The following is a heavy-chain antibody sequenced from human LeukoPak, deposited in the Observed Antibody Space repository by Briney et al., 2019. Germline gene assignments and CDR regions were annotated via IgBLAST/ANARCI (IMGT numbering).Heavy chain of an antibody. J-gene: IGHJ4*02. CDR3: AREAYYYDSSGYYRFDY. Sequence: SETLSLTCTVSGGSISSSSYYWGWIRQPPGKGLEWIGSIYHSGSTYYNPSLKSRVTISVDTSKNQFSLKLSSVTAADTAVYYCAREAYYYDSSGYYRFDYWGQGTLVTVSS. D-gene: IGHD3-22*01. CDR1: GGSISSSSYY. CDR2: IYHSGST. V-gene: IGHV4-39*07.